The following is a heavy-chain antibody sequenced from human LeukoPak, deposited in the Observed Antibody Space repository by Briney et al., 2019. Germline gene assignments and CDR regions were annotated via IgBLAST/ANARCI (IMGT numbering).Heavy chain of an antibody. J-gene: IGHJ6*02. Sequence: PSETPSLTCSVSGGAISGSNYYWGWIRQPPGKGLEWIASVYFSGSTYYNPSLKSRVTISVDTSKNQFSLKLSSVTAADTAVYYCAGMDVWGQGTTVTVSS. CDR2: VYFSGST. CDR3: AGMDV. CDR1: GGAISGSNYY. V-gene: IGHV4-39*05.